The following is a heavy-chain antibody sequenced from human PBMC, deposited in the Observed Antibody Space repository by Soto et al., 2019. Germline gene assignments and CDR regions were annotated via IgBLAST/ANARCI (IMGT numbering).Heavy chain of an antibody. D-gene: IGHD3-3*01. CDR2: ISYDGSNK. V-gene: IGHV3-30-3*01. CDR3: AREIERLLGY. Sequence: QVQLVESWGGVVQPGRSLRLSCAASGFTFSSYAMHWVRQAPGKGLEWVAVISYDGSNKYYADSVKGRFTISRDNSKNTLYLQMNSLRAEDTTVYYCAREIERLLGYWGQGTLVTVSS. J-gene: IGHJ4*02. CDR1: GFTFSSYA.